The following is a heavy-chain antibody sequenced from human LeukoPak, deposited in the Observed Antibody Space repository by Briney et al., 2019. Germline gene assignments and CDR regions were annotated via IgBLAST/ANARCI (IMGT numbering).Heavy chain of an antibody. CDR3: ARGRPHYGSGSYYTY. D-gene: IGHD3-10*01. Sequence: SETLSLTCAVYGGSFSGYFWSWIRQPPGKGLEWIGEINHSGSTNYNPSLKSRVTISLDTSKSQFSLKLSSVTAADTAVYYCARGRPHYGSGSYYTYGGQGPLVTAPS. J-gene: IGHJ4*02. V-gene: IGHV4-34*01. CDR1: GGSFSGYF. CDR2: INHSGST.